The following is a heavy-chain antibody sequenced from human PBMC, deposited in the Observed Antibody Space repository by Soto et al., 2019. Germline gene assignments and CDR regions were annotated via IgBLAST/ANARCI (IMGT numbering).Heavy chain of an antibody. CDR3: AKLGSRAIPAAIPNYYYYMDV. CDR1: GFTFGSYA. CDR2: TSGSGGST. Sequence: GGSLRLSCAASGFTFGSYAMSWVRQAPGKGLEWVSATSGSGGSTYYADSVKGRFTISRDNSKNTLYLQMNSLRAEDTAVYYCAKLGSRAIPAAIPNYYYYMDVWGKGTTVTVSS. V-gene: IGHV3-23*01. D-gene: IGHD2-2*01. J-gene: IGHJ6*03.